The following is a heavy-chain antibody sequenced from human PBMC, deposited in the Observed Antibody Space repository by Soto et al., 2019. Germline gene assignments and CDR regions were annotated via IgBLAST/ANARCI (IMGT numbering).Heavy chain of an antibody. D-gene: IGHD3-22*01. CDR2: IDPSDSYT. CDR3: AVSTYYYDSSGTGDY. CDR1: GYSFTSYW. Sequence: SGYSFTSYWISWVRQMPGKGLEWMGRIDPSDSYTNYSPSFQGHVTISADKSISTAYLQWSSLKASDTAMYYCAVSTYYYDSSGTGDYWGQGTLVTVSS. V-gene: IGHV5-10-1*01. J-gene: IGHJ4*02.